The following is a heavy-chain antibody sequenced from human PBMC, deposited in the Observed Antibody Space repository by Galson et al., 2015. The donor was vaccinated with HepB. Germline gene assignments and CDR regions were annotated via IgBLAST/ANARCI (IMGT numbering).Heavy chain of an antibody. V-gene: IGHV3-30*18. CDR1: GFTFSSYG. CDR3: AKGWGILMVYAIPDY. D-gene: IGHD2-8*01. J-gene: IGHJ4*02. CDR2: ISYDGSNK. Sequence: SLRLSCAASGFTFSSYGMHWVRQAPGKGLEWVAVISYDGSNKYYADSVKGRFTISRDNSKNTLYLQMNSLRAEDTAVYYCAKGWGILMVYAIPDYWGQGTLVTVSS.